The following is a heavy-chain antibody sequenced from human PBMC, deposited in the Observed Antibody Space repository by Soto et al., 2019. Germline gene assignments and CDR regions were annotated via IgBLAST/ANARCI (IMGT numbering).Heavy chain of an antibody. V-gene: IGHV1-69*13. CDR1: GGTFSNSA. D-gene: IGHD3-16*01. J-gene: IGHJ4*02. CDR3: ATPEPDMATAMLKGSAN. CDR2: ILPIFGTP. Sequence: ASVKVSCKASGGTFSNSAIIWGRQAPGQGLEWMGGILPIFGTPNYAQKFQGRLTISADEFSSTAYMELNILRSEDTAVYYCATPEPDMATAMLKGSANWGQGSLVTVSS.